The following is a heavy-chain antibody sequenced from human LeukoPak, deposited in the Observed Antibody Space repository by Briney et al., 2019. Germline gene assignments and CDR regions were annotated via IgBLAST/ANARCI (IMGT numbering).Heavy chain of an antibody. CDR3: ARVGGYYSGSGSYYNTPFDC. J-gene: IGHJ4*02. V-gene: IGHV4-39*07. CDR2: IYYSGTT. CDR1: GGSISSTNYY. Sequence: SETLSLTCTVSGGSISSTNYYWGWIRQPPEKGLEWIANIYYSGTTYYNPSLKSRVTISIDTSKNQFSLKLNSVTAADTALYYCARVGGYYSGSGSYYNTPFDCWGQGTLVTVSS. D-gene: IGHD3-10*01.